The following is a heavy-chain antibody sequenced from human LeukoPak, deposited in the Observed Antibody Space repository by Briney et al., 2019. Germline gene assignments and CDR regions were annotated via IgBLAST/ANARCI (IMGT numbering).Heavy chain of an antibody. J-gene: IGHJ5*02. CDR1: GFTVSSNY. D-gene: IGHD3/OR15-3a*01. Sequence: GGSLRLSCAASGFTVSSNYMSWVRQAPGKGLEWVSVIYSGGSTYYADSVKGRFTISRDNSKNTLYLQMNSLRAEDTAVYYCARVRAPLWYGDWLSDRARFDPWGQGTLVTVSS. CDR3: ARVRAPLWYGDWLSDRARFDP. V-gene: IGHV3-53*01. CDR2: IYSGGST.